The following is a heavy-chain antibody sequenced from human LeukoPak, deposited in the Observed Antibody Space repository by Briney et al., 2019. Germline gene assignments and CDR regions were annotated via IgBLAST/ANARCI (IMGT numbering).Heavy chain of an antibody. CDR1: GFTFSSYS. D-gene: IGHD2-2*01. CDR3: ARRDCSSSSCHYYYYYMDV. CDR2: IISSSSTI. J-gene: IGHJ6*02. Sequence: GGSLRLSCAASGFTFSSYSMNWVRQAPGKGLEWVSYIISSSSTIYYADSVKGRFTISRDNAKNSLYLQMNSLRAEDTAVYYCARRDCSSSSCHYYYYYMDVWGQGTTVTVSS. V-gene: IGHV3-48*01.